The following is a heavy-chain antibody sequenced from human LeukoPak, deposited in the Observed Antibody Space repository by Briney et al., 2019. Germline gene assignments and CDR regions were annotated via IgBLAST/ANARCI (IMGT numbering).Heavy chain of an antibody. D-gene: IGHD3-22*01. CDR3: ARGSRSGSFDY. CDR2: IYYSGST. CDR1: GGSISSYY. J-gene: IGHJ4*02. V-gene: IGHV4-59*01. Sequence: KPSETLSLTCTVSGGSISSYYWSWIRQPPGKGLEWIGYIYYSGSTNYNPSLKSRVTVSVDTSKNQFSLKLSSVTAADTAVYYCARGSRSGSFDYWGQGTLVTVSS.